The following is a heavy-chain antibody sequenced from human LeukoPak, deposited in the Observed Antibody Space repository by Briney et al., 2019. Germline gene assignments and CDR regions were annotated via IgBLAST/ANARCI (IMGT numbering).Heavy chain of an antibody. CDR1: GYTFTGYY. CDR2: INPNSGGT. D-gene: IGHD1-26*01. CDR3: ARSSGSYRKQYFDY. V-gene: IGHV1-2*02. Sequence: ASVKVSCKASGYTFTGYYMHWVRQAPGQGLEWRGWINPNSGGTNYAQKFRGRVTMTRDTSISTAYMELSRLRSDDTAVYYCARSSGSYRKQYFDYWGQGTLVTVSS. J-gene: IGHJ4*02.